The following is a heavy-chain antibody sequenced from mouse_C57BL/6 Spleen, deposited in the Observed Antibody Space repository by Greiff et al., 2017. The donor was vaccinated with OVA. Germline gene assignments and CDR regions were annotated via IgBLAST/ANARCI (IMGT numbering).Heavy chain of an antibody. CDR2: LRSKSSNYAT. D-gene: IGHD4-1*02. Sequence: EVKLEESGGGLVQPKGSLKLSCAASGFTFNTYAMHWVRQAPGKGLEWVARLRSKSSNYATYYADSVKDRFTISRDDSQSMLYLQMNNLRTEDTAMYYCVRGQLLYYYAMDYWGQGTSVTVSS. CDR3: VRGQLLYYYAMDY. CDR1: GFTFNTYA. V-gene: IGHV10-3*01. J-gene: IGHJ4*01.